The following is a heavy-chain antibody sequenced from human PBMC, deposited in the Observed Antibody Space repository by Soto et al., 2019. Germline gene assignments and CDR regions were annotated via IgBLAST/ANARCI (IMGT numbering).Heavy chain of an antibody. CDR3: ARDPSRVTAGATAAFDI. J-gene: IGHJ3*02. Sequence: SETLSLTCTVSGGSISSYYWSWIRQPPGKGLEWIGYIYYSGITNYNPPLKSRVTISVDTSKNQFSLKLSSVTAADTAVYYCARDPSRVTAGATAAFDIWGQGTMVTVSS. D-gene: IGHD3-16*02. V-gene: IGHV4-59*12. CDR2: IYYSGIT. CDR1: GGSISSYY.